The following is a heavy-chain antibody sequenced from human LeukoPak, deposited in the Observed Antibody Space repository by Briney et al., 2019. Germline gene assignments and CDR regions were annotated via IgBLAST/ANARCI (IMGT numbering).Heavy chain of an antibody. CDR3: ARTNNHYYYYMDV. CDR2: IYYSGST. V-gene: IGHV4-59*01. D-gene: IGHD2/OR15-2a*01. CDR1: GGSISSYY. J-gene: IGHJ6*03. Sequence: SETLSLTCTVSGGSISSYYWSWIRQPPGKGLEWIGYIYYSGSTNYNPSLKSRVTISVDTSKNQFSLKLSSVTAADTAVYYCARTNNHYYYYMDVWGKGTTVTISS.